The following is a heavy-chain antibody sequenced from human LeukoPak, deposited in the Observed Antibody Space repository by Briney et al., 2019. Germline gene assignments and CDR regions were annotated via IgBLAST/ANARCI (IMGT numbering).Heavy chain of an antibody. CDR1: GFTFSSYS. V-gene: IGHV3-48*02. J-gene: IGHJ6*02. CDR3: ARFGYSSSWYEYGMDV. CDR2: ISSSSSTI. D-gene: IGHD6-13*01. Sequence: GGSLRLSCAASGFTFSSYSMNWVRQAQGKGLEWVSYISSSSSTIYYADSVKGRFTISRDNAKNSLYLQMNSLRDEDTAVYYCARFGYSSSWYEYGMDVWGQGTTVTVSS.